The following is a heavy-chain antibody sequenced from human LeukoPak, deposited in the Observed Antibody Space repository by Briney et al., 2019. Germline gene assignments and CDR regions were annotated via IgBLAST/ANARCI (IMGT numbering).Heavy chain of an antibody. D-gene: IGHD5-18*01. Sequence: GGLLRLSWAASGFTFSSYAMSLVRQGLGKGLNWVSAFSGRGGSTYYADSVKGRFTISRDNSKNTLYLQMNSLRAEDTAVYYCAKDLEDPYDELGIKLWFTDYWGQGTLVTVSS. CDR2: FSGRGGST. V-gene: IGHV3-23*01. J-gene: IGHJ4*02. CDR3: AKDLEDPYDELGIKLWFTDY. CDR1: GFTFSSYA.